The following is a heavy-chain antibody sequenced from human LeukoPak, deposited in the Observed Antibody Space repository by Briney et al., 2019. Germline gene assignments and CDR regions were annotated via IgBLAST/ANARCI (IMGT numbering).Heavy chain of an antibody. J-gene: IGHJ5*02. CDR2: ISAYNGNT. V-gene: IGHV1-18*04. Sequence: EASVKVSCKSSGYTFTGYYMHWVRQAPGQGLEWMGWISAYNGNTNYAQKLQGRITMTTDTSTSTAYMELRSLRSDDTAVYYCARGIDWFDPWGQGTLVTVSS. CDR3: ARGIDWFDP. CDR1: GYTFTGYY. D-gene: IGHD1-26*01.